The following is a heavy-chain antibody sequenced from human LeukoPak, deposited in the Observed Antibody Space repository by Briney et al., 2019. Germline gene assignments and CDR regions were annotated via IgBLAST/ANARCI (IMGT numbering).Heavy chain of an antibody. CDR2: ISGSGGST. D-gene: IGHD6-6*01. V-gene: IGHV3-23*01. Sequence: GGSLRLSCAASGFTFSSYAMSWVRQAPGKGLEWVSAISGSGGSTYYADSVKGRFTISRDNSKNTLYLQMNSLRAEDTAVYYCTKDPYSSSSVYFDYWGQGTLVTISS. CDR3: TKDPYSSSSVYFDY. J-gene: IGHJ4*02. CDR1: GFTFSSYA.